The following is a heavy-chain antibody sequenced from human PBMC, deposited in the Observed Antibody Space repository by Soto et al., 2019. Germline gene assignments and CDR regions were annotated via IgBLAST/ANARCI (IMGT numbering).Heavy chain of an antibody. CDR1: GGTFSSYA. D-gene: IGHD5-18*01. V-gene: IGHV1-69*06. Sequence: QVQLVQSGAEVKKPGSSVKVSCKASGGTFSSYAISWVRQAPGQGLEWMGGIIPIFGTANYAQKFQGRVTITADKSTSTAYMELSSLRSEETAVYYCARTKGYTYGPTLNYYYGMDVWGQGTTVTVSS. CDR3: ARTKGYTYGPTLNYYYGMDV. CDR2: IIPIFGTA. J-gene: IGHJ6*02.